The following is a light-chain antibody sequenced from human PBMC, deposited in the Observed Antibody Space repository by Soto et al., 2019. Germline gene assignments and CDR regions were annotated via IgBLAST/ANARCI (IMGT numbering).Light chain of an antibody. CDR1: QNVSSY. CDR3: QQRSNWPRLT. J-gene: IGKJ4*01. V-gene: IGKV3-11*01. CDR2: DAS. Sequence: EIVLTQSPATLSLSPGERATLSCRASQNVSSYLAWYQQKPGQAPRLLIYDASNRAIGIPARFSGSGSGTDFTLTISSLQPEDFAVYFCQQRSNWPRLTLGGGIKGDIK.